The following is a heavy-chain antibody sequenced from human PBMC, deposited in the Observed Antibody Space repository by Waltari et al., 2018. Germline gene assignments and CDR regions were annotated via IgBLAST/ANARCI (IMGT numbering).Heavy chain of an antibody. D-gene: IGHD3-9*01. CDR3: ARDPRIGILTGGNWFDP. Sequence: EVQLVESGGGLVQPGGSLRLSCAASGFTFSSYWMHWVRQAPVKGLVGVLRINSYVCSTSYAYSVKGRFTISRDNDKNTLYLKMNSLRAEDTALYYCARDPRIGILTGGNWFDPWGQGTLVTVSS. J-gene: IGHJ5*02. CDR2: INSYVCST. CDR1: GFTFSSYW. V-gene: IGHV3-74*01.